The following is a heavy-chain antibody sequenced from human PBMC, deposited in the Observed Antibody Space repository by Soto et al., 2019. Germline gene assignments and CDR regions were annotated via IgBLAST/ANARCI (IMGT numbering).Heavy chain of an antibody. CDR1: GGSFSGYY. CDR2: INHSGST. D-gene: IGHD4-17*01. CDR3: ARGLVTVTSYWYFDL. Sequence: QVQLQQWGAGLLKPSETLSLTCAVYGGSFSGYYWSWIRQPPGKGLEWIGEINHSGSTNYNPSLKRRVTISVDTSKNQFSLKLSSVTAADTAVYYCARGLVTVTSYWYFDLWGRGTLVTVSS. J-gene: IGHJ2*01. V-gene: IGHV4-34*01.